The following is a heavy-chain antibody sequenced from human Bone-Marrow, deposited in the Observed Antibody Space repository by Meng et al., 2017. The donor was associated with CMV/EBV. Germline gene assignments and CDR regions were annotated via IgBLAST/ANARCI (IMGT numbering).Heavy chain of an antibody. CDR1: GYTFTGYY. CDR3: ARPGCSGNGCFYYYGLDV. J-gene: IGHJ6*02. V-gene: IGHV1-69*05. Sequence: SVKVSCKASGYTFTGYYMHWVRQAPGQGLEWMGGIIPIFGTANYAQKFQGRVTITTDESTSTAYMELSSLRSEDTAVYYCARPGCSGNGCFYYYGLDVWGQGTTVTVSS. D-gene: IGHD2-15*01. CDR2: IIPIFGTA.